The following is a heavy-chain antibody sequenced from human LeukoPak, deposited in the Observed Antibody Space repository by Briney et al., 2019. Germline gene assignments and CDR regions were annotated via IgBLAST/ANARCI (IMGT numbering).Heavy chain of an antibody. D-gene: IGHD2-21*02. CDR1: GFTFSSYS. CDR3: ARVGYCGGDCYPGYFDY. Sequence: GGSLILSCAASGFTFSSYSMNWVRQAPGKGLEWVSSISSSSSYIYYADSVKGRFTISRDIAKNSLYLQMNSLRAEDTAVYYCARVGYCGGDCYPGYFDYWGQGTLVTVSS. J-gene: IGHJ4*02. V-gene: IGHV3-21*01. CDR2: ISSSSSYI.